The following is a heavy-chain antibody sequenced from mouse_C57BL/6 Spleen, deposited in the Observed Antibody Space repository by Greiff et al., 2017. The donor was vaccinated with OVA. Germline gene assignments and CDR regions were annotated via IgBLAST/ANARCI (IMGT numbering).Heavy chain of an antibody. V-gene: IGHV1-52*01. CDR1: GYTFTSYW. D-gene: IGHD3-2*02. J-gene: IGHJ2*01. Sequence: VQLQQSGAELVRPGSSVKLSCKASGYTFTSYWMHWVKQRPIQGLEWIGNIDPSDSETHYNQKFKDKATLTVDKSSSTAYMQLSSLTSEDSAVYYCARERKNSSDYFDYWGQGTTLTVSS. CDR3: ARERKNSSDYFDY. CDR2: IDPSDSET.